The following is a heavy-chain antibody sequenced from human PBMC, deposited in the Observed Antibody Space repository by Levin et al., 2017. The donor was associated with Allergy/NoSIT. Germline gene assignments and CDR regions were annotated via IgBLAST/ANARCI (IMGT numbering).Heavy chain of an antibody. CDR1: GFTFSSYA. J-gene: IGHJ3*02. D-gene: IGHD3-22*01. Sequence: GESLKISCAASGFTFSSYAMSWVRQAPGKGLEWVSAISGSGGSTYYADSVKGRFTISRDNSKNTLYLQMNSLRAEDTAVYYCAKDPTMIVVAPGDDAFDIWGQGTMVTVSS. CDR3: AKDPTMIVVAPGDDAFDI. V-gene: IGHV3-23*01. CDR2: ISGSGGST.